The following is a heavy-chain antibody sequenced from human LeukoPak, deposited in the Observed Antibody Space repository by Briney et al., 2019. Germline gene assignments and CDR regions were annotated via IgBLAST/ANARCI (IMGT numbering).Heavy chain of an antibody. CDR3: AKERNLNDYVDY. CDR1: GFTFSSYA. J-gene: IGHJ4*02. CDR2: VSGSGGST. Sequence: PGGSLRLSCAASGFTFSSYAMSWVRQAPAKGLEGVSAVSGSGGSTYYADSVKGRFTISRDNSKNTLYLQLNSLRAEDTAVYYCAKERNLNDYVDYWGQGTLVTVSS. D-gene: IGHD1-14*01. V-gene: IGHV3-23*01.